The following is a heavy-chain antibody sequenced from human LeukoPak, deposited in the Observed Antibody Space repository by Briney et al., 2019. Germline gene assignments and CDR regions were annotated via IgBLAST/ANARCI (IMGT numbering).Heavy chain of an antibody. V-gene: IGHV1-2*02. J-gene: IGHJ6*03. CDR1: GYTFTGYY. D-gene: IGHD5-24*01. CDR2: INPNSGGT. CDR3: ARNTYGYKFSMDV. Sequence: ASVKVSCKASGYTFTGYYMHWVRQAPGQGLEWMGWINPNSGGTNYAQKFQGRVTMTRDTSISTAYMELSRLRSDDTAVYYCARNTYGYKFSMDVWGKGTTVTVSS.